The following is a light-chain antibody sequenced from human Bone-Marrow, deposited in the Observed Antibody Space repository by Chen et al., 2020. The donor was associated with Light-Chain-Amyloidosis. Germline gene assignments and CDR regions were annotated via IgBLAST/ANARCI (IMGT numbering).Light chain of an antibody. V-gene: IGLV2-23*02. CDR3: CSYAGSNTYV. J-gene: IGLJ1*01. CDR2: EVN. Sequence: QSALTQPASVSGSPGQSITISCTGTSRDVGSFNLVSWYQQHPGKAPKLMIYEVNKRPSGVSNRFSGSKSGNTASLTISGLQAEDEADYYCCSYAGSNTYVFGTETKVTVL. CDR1: SRDVGSFNL.